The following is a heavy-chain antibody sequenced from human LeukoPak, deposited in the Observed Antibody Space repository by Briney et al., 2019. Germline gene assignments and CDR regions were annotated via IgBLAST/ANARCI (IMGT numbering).Heavy chain of an antibody. D-gene: IGHD6-6*01. CDR3: AREKEQLACFDY. J-gene: IGHJ4*02. Sequence: PGGSLRLSCAASGFTLSSYWMSWVRQAPGKGLEWVANIKQDGSEKYYVDSVKGRFTISRDNAKNSLYLQMNSLRAEDTAVYYCAREKEQLACFDYWGQGTLVTVSS. CDR2: IKQDGSEK. V-gene: IGHV3-7*01. CDR1: GFTLSSYW.